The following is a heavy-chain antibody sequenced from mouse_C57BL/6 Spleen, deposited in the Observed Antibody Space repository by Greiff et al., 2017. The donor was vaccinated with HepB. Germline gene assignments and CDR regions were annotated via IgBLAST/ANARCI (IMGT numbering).Heavy chain of an antibody. V-gene: IGHV1-42*01. CDR1: GYSFTGYY. Sequence: LVESGPELVKPGASVKISCKASGYSFTGYYMNWVKQSPEKSLEWIGEINPSTGGTTYNQKFKAKATLTVDKSSSTAYMQLKSLTSEDSAVYYCARGHYYGSSIYAMDYWGQGTSVTVSS. CDR2: INPSTGGT. D-gene: IGHD1-1*01. J-gene: IGHJ4*01. CDR3: ARGHYYGSSIYAMDY.